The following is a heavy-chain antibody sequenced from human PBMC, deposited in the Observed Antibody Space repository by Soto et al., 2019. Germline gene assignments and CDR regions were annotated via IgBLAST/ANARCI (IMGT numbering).Heavy chain of an antibody. CDR2: VSIGGST. CDR3: AKRRGAGGQFDY. V-gene: IGHV3-23*01. D-gene: IGHD2-15*01. J-gene: IGHJ4*02. CDR1: GFTFSSYA. Sequence: PVGSLRLSCAASGFTFSSYAMGWVRQGPGKGLEWVAVVSIGGSTHYADSVRGRFTISRDNSKNTPSLQMNSLTAEDTAVYFCAKRRGAGGQFDYWGQGALVTVSS.